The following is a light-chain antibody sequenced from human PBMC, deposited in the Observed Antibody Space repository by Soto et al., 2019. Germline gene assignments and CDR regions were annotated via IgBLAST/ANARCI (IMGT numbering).Light chain of an antibody. Sequence: QSALTQPASVSGSPGQSITFSCTGSSTDVGSYNLVSWYQQHPGKAPKLMIYEGSKRPSGVSNRFSGSKSGNTASLTISGLQAEDEADYFCCSYAGSSIFYVFGTGTKVTVL. CDR1: STDVGSYNL. J-gene: IGLJ1*01. CDR3: CSYAGSSIFYV. V-gene: IGLV2-23*01. CDR2: EGS.